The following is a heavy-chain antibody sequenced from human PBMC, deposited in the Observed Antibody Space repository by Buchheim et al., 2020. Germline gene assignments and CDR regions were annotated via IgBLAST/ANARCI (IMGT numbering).Heavy chain of an antibody. J-gene: IGHJ4*02. D-gene: IGHD4-17*01. V-gene: IGHV1-46*01. Sequence: QVQLVQSGAEVKKPGASVKISCKTSGYTFTNYYLHWVRQAPGQGLEWMGIINPSGGTARSAQKFQGRVTVTRDTSTSTVYMELSNLRYEDTAVYYCARTGDYLFDYWGQGTL. CDR2: INPSGGTA. CDR3: ARTGDYLFDY. CDR1: GYTFTNYY.